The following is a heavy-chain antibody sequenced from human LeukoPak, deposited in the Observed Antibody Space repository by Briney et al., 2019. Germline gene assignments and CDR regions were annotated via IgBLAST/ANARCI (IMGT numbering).Heavy chain of an antibody. CDR1: GFTFSSYG. Sequence: GGSLRLSCAASGFTFSSYGMHWVRQAPGKGLEWVAVISYDGSNKYYADSVKGRFTISRDNSKNTLYLQMNSLRAEDTAVYYCAKPGADWGQGTLVTSST. CDR3: AKPGAD. CDR2: ISYDGSNK. J-gene: IGHJ4*02. V-gene: IGHV3-30*18. D-gene: IGHD7-27*01.